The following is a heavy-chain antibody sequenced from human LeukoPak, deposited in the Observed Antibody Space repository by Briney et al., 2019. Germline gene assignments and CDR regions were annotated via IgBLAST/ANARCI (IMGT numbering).Heavy chain of an antibody. CDR2: ISSSSSYI. J-gene: IGHJ5*02. CDR3: AKDGSYSSSSPVPWENWFDP. V-gene: IGHV3-21*04. CDR1: GFTFSSYS. Sequence: PGGSLRLSCAASGFTFSSYSMNWVRQAPGKGLEWVSSISSSSSYIYYADSVKGRFTISRDNSKNSLYLQMNSLRAEDTALYYCAKDGSYSSSSPVPWENWFDPWGQGTLVTVSS. D-gene: IGHD6-6*01.